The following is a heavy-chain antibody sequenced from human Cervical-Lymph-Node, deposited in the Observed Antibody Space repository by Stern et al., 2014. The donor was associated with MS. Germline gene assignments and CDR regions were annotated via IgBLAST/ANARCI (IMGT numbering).Heavy chain of an antibody. V-gene: IGHV3-48*02. J-gene: IGHJ4*02. CDR3: AREPNSSGLDY. Sequence: EVQLVASGGGWVQPGGSLRLSCSASGFTFSTYSMNWVRQAPGKGLEWVSYISSSRTTTYYADSVKGRFTISRDNGKRSVYLQMDSLRDEDTAVYYCAREPNSSGLDYWGQGTLVTVSS. CDR2: ISSSRTTT. D-gene: IGHD6-19*01. CDR1: GFTFSTYS.